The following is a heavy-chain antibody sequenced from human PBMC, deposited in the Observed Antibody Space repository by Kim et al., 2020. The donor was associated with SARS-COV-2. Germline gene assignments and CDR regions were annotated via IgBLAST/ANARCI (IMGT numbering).Heavy chain of an antibody. CDR2: INHSGST. D-gene: IGHD6-19*01. V-gene: IGHV4-34*01. J-gene: IGHJ4*02. CDR1: GGSFSGYY. CDR3: ARIKPGWYGREFGY. Sequence: SETLSLTCAVYGGSFSGYYWSWIRQPPGKGLEWIGEINHSGSTNYNPSLKSRVPISVATSKNQFSLKLSSVTAADTAVYYCARIKPGWYGREFGYWGQGTLVTVSS.